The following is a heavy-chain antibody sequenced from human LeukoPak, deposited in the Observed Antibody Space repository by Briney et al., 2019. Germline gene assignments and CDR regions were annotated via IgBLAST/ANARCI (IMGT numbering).Heavy chain of an antibody. J-gene: IGHJ4*02. CDR1: GFTFSSYG. V-gene: IGHV3-30*02. Sequence: GGSLRLSCAASGFTFSSYGMHWVRQAPGKGLEWVAFIRYDGSNKYYADSVKGRFTISRDNSKNTLYLQMNSLRAEDTAVYYCAKAGAIFGVVSVGWDYWGQGTLVTVSS. CDR2: IRYDGSNK. D-gene: IGHD3-3*01. CDR3: AKAGAIFGVVSVGWDY.